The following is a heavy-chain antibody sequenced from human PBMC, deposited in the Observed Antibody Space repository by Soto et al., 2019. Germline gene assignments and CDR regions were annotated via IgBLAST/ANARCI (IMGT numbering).Heavy chain of an antibody. V-gene: IGHV3-74*01. Sequence: PGGFLRLSCAASGFTFSRYWMHWVRQAPGKGLVWVSRINSDGRSTNFADSVKGRFTISRDNAKNTLFLQMNSLRAEDTAVYYCARAAPDDDIMITLGYHHRGMDVWGQGTTVTVSS. CDR2: INSDGRST. CDR1: GFTFSRYW. J-gene: IGHJ6*02. D-gene: IGHD3-16*01. CDR3: ARAAPDDDIMITLGYHHRGMDV.